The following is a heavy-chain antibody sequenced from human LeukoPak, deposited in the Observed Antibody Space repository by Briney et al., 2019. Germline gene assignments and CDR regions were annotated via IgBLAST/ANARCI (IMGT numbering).Heavy chain of an antibody. V-gene: IGHV4-39*01. CDR1: GGSFSSYY. CDR2: IYYSGST. Sequence: KPSETLSLTCAVYGGSFSSYYLGWIRQPPGKGLEWIGSIYYSGSTYYNASLKGRFTISVDTSKNQLSLKMNTVTAADTAVYYCGRPTTYYDILTGYYGQNYFVNWGQGTLVTVSS. J-gene: IGHJ4*02. CDR3: GRPTTYYDILTGYYGQNYFVN. D-gene: IGHD3-9*01.